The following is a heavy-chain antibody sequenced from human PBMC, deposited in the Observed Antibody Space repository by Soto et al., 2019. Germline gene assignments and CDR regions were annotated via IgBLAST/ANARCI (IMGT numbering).Heavy chain of an antibody. CDR2: IYWDDDK. J-gene: IGHJ4*02. V-gene: IGHV2-5*02. Sequence: SGPTLVNPTQTLTLTCTFSGLSLTTSGVGVGWIRQPPGKALEWLAVIYWDDDKRYSPSLQSRLTITRDTSRNQAVLTLANMDPVDTATYYCAHRYYYDSGMDYWGQGTRVTVSS. CDR1: GLSLTTSGVG. D-gene: IGHD3-22*01. CDR3: AHRYYYDSGMDY.